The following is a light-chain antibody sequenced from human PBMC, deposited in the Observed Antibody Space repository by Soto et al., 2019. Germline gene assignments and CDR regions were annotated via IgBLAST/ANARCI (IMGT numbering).Light chain of an antibody. V-gene: IGKV1-5*01. Sequence: DIQMTQSPSTLSASIGDRVTITCRASQSSSSWLAWYQQKPGKAPKLLIYDASRLESGVPSRFSVSVSGTEFTLTISSLQPDDFATYCCQQYGSYLGTFGQGTKVEIK. CDR3: QQYGSYLGT. CDR2: DAS. CDR1: QSSSSW. J-gene: IGKJ1*01.